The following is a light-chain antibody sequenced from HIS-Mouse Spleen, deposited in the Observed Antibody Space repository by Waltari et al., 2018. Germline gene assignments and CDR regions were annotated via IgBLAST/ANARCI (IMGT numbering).Light chain of an antibody. J-gene: IGLJ2*01. CDR3: YSAADNSGV. Sequence: SYELTQPSSVSVSPGQTARITCSGDVLAKKYARWFQQKPGQAPVLVIYKDSGRPSGSPGRFSGSSSGTTVTLTISGAQVEDEADYYCYSAADNSGVFGGGTKLTVL. CDR1: VLAKKY. CDR2: KDS. V-gene: IGLV3-27*01.